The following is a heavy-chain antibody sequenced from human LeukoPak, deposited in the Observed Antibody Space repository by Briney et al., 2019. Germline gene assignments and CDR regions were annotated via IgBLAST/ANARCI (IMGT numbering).Heavy chain of an antibody. CDR1: GFTFSNFA. D-gene: IGHD6-19*01. J-gene: IGHJ4*02. CDR2: MSGVGVST. V-gene: IGHV3-23*01. CDR3: AKVRAGHYFDY. Sequence: GGSLRLSCTASGFTFSNFAMSWVRQAPGKGLEWVSSMSGVGVSTYYADSVKGRFTISRDNSKNTLYLQMHSLRAEDTAVYYCAKVRAGHYFDYWGQGALVTVSS.